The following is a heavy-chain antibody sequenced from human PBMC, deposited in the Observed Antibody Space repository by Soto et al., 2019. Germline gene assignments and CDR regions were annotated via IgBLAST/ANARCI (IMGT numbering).Heavy chain of an antibody. CDR3: ARDFWSGYYYYYGMDV. CDR1: GFTFSSYW. Sequence: GGSLRLSCAASGFTFSSYWMSWVRQAPGKGLEWVANIKQDGSEKYYVDSVKGRFTISRDNAKNSLYLQMNSLRAEDTAVYYCARDFWSGYYYYYGMDVWGQGTTVTVSS. CDR2: IKQDGSEK. V-gene: IGHV3-7*01. J-gene: IGHJ6*02. D-gene: IGHD3-3*01.